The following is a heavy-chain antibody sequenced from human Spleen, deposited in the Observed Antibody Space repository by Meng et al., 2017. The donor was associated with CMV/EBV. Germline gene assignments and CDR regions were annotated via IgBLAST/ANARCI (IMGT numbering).Heavy chain of an antibody. CDR2: IYSGGSAT. J-gene: IGHJ4*02. Sequence: GESLKISCAASDFTFGKYAMTWVRQAPGKGLEWVSLIYSGGSATYSADSVKGRFTISRDNTKNSLYLQMNSLRAEDTAVYYCARERSSGGFDYWGQGTLVTVSS. CDR1: DFTFGKYA. D-gene: IGHD2-15*01. V-gene: IGHV3-23*03. CDR3: ARERSSGGFDY.